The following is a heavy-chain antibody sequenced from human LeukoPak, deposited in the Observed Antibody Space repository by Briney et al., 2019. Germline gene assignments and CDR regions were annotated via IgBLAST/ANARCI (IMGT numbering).Heavy chain of an antibody. CDR2: LSPSSTTI. CDR1: GFTFSNYA. J-gene: IGHJ6*02. Sequence: GGSLRLSCAASGFTFSNYAMTWVRQAPGKGLEWLSYLSPSSTTICYADSVKGRFTISRDNAKNSLYLQMNSLRDEDTAVYYCATVHCSGGSCYAGSYYGMDVWGQGTTVTVSS. D-gene: IGHD2-15*01. CDR3: ATVHCSGGSCYAGSYYGMDV. V-gene: IGHV3-48*02.